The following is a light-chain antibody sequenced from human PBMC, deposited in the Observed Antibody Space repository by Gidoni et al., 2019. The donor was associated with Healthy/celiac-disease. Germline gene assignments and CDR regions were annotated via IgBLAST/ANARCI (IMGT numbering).Light chain of an antibody. Sequence: ELVFTQSPATLSLSPGERATLSCRASQSVSSYLAWYQQKPGQAPRLLIYDASNRATGIPARFSGSGSGTDFTLTISSLEPEDFAVYYCQQRSNWPPLTFXGXTKVEIK. CDR3: QQRSNWPPLT. V-gene: IGKV3-11*01. CDR1: QSVSSY. CDR2: DAS. J-gene: IGKJ4*01.